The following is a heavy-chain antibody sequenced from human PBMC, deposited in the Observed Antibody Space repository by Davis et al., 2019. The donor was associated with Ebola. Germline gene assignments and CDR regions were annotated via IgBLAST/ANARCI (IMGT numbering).Heavy chain of an antibody. D-gene: IGHD3-10*01. J-gene: IGHJ4*02. Sequence: GGSLRLSCAASGSTFSGSAMHWVRQASGKGLEWVGRIRSKANSYATAYAASVKGRFTISRDDSKNTAYLQMNSLKTEDTAVYYCARARFGPDYFDYWGQGTLVTVSS. CDR3: ARARFGPDYFDY. CDR1: GSTFSGSA. V-gene: IGHV3-73*01. CDR2: IRSKANSYAT.